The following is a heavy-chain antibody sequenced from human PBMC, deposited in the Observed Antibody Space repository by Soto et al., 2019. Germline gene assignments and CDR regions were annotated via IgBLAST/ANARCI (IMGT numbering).Heavy chain of an antibody. V-gene: IGHV3-20*04. CDR2: INWNGGST. J-gene: IGHJ4*02. Sequence: GGSLRLSCAASGFTFDDYGMSWVRQAPGKGLEWVSGINWNGGSTGYADSVKGRFTISRDNAKNSLYLQMNSLRAEDTALYYCARGRISGGYYDSSGYYYFDYWGQGTLVTVSS. CDR1: GFTFDDYG. D-gene: IGHD3-22*01. CDR3: ARGRISGGYYDSSGYYYFDY.